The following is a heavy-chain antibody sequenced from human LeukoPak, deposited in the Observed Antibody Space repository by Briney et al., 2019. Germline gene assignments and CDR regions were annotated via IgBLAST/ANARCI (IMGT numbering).Heavy chain of an antibody. V-gene: IGHV3-21*01. CDR3: ARPYYDSSGYQVFASYYFDY. Sequence: PGGSLRLSCAGSGFTFRNYWMNWVRQAPGKGLEWVSSISSSSSYIYYADSVKGRFTISRDNAKNSLYLQMNSLRAEDTAVYYCARPYYDSSGYQVFASYYFDYWGQGTLVTVSS. D-gene: IGHD3-22*01. CDR1: GFTFRNYW. CDR2: ISSSSSYI. J-gene: IGHJ4*02.